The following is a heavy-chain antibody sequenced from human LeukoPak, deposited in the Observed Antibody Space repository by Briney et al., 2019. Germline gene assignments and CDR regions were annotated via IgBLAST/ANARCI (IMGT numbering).Heavy chain of an antibody. CDR2: IYYSGST. D-gene: IGHD3-22*01. V-gene: IGHV4-39*01. J-gene: IGHJ4*02. CDR3: ARRTYYDSSTYPFDY. CDR1: GGSISNSTYY. Sequence: SETLSLTCSVSGGSISNSTYYWGWIRQPPGKGLEWIGGIYYSGSTYYNPSLESRVTISVDTSKNQFSLKLISVTAADTAVYYCARRTYYDSSTYPFDYWGQGTLVTVSS.